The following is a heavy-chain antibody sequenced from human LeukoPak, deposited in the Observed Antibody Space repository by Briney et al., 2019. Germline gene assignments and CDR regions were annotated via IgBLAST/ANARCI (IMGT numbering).Heavy chain of an antibody. J-gene: IGHJ4*02. Sequence: GGSLRLSCAASGFTFSDYAMTWVRQDPGKGLEWISTISGSGGSTYYADSVKGRFTISRDNSKNTLYLQMNSLRAEDTAVYYCAKDGYCSGGSCYSETDYWGQGTLVTVSS. CDR3: AKDGYCSGGSCYSETDY. CDR1: GFTFSDYA. CDR2: ISGSGGST. V-gene: IGHV3-23*01. D-gene: IGHD2-15*01.